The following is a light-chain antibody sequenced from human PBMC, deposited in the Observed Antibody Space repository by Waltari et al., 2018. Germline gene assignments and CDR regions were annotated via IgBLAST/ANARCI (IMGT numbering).Light chain of an antibody. CDR3: QQFNAFPWT. J-gene: IGKJ1*01. CDR2: KAS. CDR1: ETINSW. Sequence: DIQMTQSPSSLSASVGDRVTITCRASETINSWLAWYQQKPGKAPKLLIYKASTLESWVPSRFSGSGSGTEFTLTITSLQPGDFATYYCQQFNAFPWTFGHGTQVEIK. V-gene: IGKV1-5*03.